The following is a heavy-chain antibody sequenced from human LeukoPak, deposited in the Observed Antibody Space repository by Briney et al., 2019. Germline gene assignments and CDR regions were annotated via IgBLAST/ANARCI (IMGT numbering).Heavy chain of an antibody. V-gene: IGHV4-34*01. CDR1: GGSFGGYY. CDR3: ASGDCSSTSCYGGPFDY. Sequence: SETLSLTCAVYGGSFGGYYWSWIRQPPGKGLEWIGEINHSGSTNYNPSLKSRVTISVDTSKNQFSLKLSSVTAADTAVYYCASGDCSSTSCYGGPFDYWGQGTLVTVSS. J-gene: IGHJ4*02. CDR2: INHSGST. D-gene: IGHD2-2*01.